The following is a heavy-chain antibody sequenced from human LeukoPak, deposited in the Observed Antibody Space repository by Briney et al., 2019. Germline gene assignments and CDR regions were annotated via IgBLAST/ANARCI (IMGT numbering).Heavy chain of an antibody. Sequence: SETLSLTCIVSGSPISNYYWSWIRQPAGKGLEWIGRIYSSGSTNYNPSLKSRVTMSLDTSKNQFSLKLSSVTAADTAVYYCARAAHSGSLAPFDYWGQGTLVTVSS. J-gene: IGHJ4*02. D-gene: IGHD1-26*01. CDR3: ARAAHSGSLAPFDY. CDR2: IYSSGST. CDR1: GSPISNYY. V-gene: IGHV4-4*07.